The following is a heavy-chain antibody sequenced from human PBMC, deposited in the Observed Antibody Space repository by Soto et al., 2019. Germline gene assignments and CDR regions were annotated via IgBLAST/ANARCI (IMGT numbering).Heavy chain of an antibody. D-gene: IGHD4-17*01. Sequence: QVQLVDSGGGVVQPGRSLGLSCAASGFTFRNYAIHWVRQAPGKGLEWVAAVSYDGSMKYYVDSVKGRFTISRDPSKNTLYLQMTSLRAEDTAVYFCARDRDTVTTYFYAMDVWGQGTTVIVSS. J-gene: IGHJ6*02. V-gene: IGHV3-30-3*01. CDR1: GFTFRNYA. CDR2: VSYDGSMK. CDR3: ARDRDTVTTYFYAMDV.